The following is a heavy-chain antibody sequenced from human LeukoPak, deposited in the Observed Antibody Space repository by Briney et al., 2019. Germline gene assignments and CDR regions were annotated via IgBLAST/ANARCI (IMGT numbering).Heavy chain of an antibody. CDR2: IKNDGSDK. Sequence: GESLRLSCEPSGFSFSAAWMTWVRQAPGKGLEWVATIKNDGSDKYYVDSVKGRFTLSRDNAKNSVYLQMNSLRVEDTAVYYCVNLGYSDGGQGPLVTVSS. CDR3: VNLGYSD. V-gene: IGHV3-7*01. CDR1: GFSFSAAW. J-gene: IGHJ4*02. D-gene: IGHD5-12*01.